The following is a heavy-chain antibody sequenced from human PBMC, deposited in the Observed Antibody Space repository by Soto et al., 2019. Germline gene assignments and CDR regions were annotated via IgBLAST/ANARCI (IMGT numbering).Heavy chain of an antibody. D-gene: IGHD3-3*01. CDR3: AKDIGYEYDFWSGYHVSYMDV. CDR2: ISWNSGSI. CDR1: GFTFDDYA. Sequence: EVQLVESGGGLVQPGRSLRLSCAASGFTFDDYAMHWVRQAPGKGLEWVSGISWNSGSIGYADSVKGRFTISRDNAKNSLYLQMNSLRAEDTALYYCAKDIGYEYDFWSGYHVSYMDVWGKGTTVTVSS. J-gene: IGHJ6*03. V-gene: IGHV3-9*01.